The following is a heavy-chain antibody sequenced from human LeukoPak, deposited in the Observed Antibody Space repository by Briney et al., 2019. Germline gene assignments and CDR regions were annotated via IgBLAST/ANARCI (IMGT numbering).Heavy chain of an antibody. D-gene: IGHD3-22*01. Sequence: SETLSLTCTVSGGSISSYYWSWIRQPAGKELEWIGRIYTSGSTNYNPSLKSRVTMSVDTSKNQFSLKLSSVTAADTAVYYCARDQYYYDSSGTYYMDVWGKGTTVTISS. CDR2: IYTSGST. CDR1: GGSISSYY. J-gene: IGHJ6*03. V-gene: IGHV4-4*07. CDR3: ARDQYYYDSSGTYYMDV.